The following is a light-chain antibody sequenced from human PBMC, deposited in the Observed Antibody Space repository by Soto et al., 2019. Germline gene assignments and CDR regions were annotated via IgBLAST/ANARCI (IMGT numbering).Light chain of an antibody. CDR2: GAS. Sequence: VIKKCPGTPVFSSGGRGTLSCRASQSFRGLLVWYQQKPGQAPRLLFYGASTGATGLPARFSGSGSGTEFTLTINSLQAEDCAVYYCQQYYNWPRTFGQGTRLEIK. CDR3: QQYYNWPRT. CDR1: QSFRGL. J-gene: IGKJ5*01. V-gene: IGKV3-15*01.